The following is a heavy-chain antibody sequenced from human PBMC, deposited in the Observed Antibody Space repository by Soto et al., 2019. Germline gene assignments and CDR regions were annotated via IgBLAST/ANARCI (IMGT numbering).Heavy chain of an antibody. V-gene: IGHV3-49*04. J-gene: IGHJ4*02. CDR1: GFTFGDYA. CDR2: IRSKAYGGTT. CDR3: TRYHYDILTGYCTLYDY. Sequence: GGSLRLSCTASGFTFGDYAMSWVRQAPGKGLEWVGFIRSKAYGGTTEYAASVKGRFTISRDDSKSIAYLQMNSLKTEDTAVYYCTRYHYDILTGYCTLYDYWGQGTLVTVSS. D-gene: IGHD3-9*01.